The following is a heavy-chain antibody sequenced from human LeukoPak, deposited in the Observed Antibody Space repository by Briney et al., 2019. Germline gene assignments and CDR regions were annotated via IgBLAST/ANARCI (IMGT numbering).Heavy chain of an antibody. CDR1: GGSVSGGSYY. CDR3: ARCGYSYGYLGSYFDY. D-gene: IGHD5-18*01. Sequence: SETLSLTCTVSGGSVSGGSYYWSWIRQPPGKGLEWIGYIYYSGSTNYNPSLKSRVTISVDTSKNQFSLKLSSVTAADTAVYYCARCGYSYGYLGSYFDYWGQGTLVTVSS. V-gene: IGHV4-61*01. J-gene: IGHJ4*02. CDR2: IYYSGST.